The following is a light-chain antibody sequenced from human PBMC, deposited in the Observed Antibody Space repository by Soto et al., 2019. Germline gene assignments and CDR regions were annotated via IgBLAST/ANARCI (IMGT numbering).Light chain of an antibody. CDR3: SSYTTSTTYV. J-gene: IGLJ1*01. CDR2: EVS. Sequence: QSVLTQPASVSESPGQSITISCTGTSSDVGGYNYVSWYQHHPGKAPKLMIYEVSNRPSGVSNRFSGFKSGNTASLTISGLQAEDEADYYCSSYTTSTTYVFGTGTQLTVL. CDR1: SSDVGGYNY. V-gene: IGLV2-14*01.